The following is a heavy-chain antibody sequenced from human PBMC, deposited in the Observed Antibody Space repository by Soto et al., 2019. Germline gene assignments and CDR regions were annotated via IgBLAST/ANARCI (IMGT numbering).Heavy chain of an antibody. Sequence: QVQLVQSGAEVKKPGASVKVSCKASGYTFTGYYMHWVRQAPGQGLEWMGWINPNSGGTNYAQKFQGRVTMTRDTSIRTAYMELSRLRSDDTAVYYCASRGYYYDSSGVDWFDPWGQGTLVTVSS. CDR2: INPNSGGT. V-gene: IGHV1-2*02. CDR3: ASRGYYYDSSGVDWFDP. CDR1: GYTFTGYY. J-gene: IGHJ5*02. D-gene: IGHD3-22*01.